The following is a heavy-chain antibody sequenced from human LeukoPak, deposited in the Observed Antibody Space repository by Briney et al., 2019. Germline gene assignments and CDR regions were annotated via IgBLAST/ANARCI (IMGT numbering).Heavy chain of an antibody. V-gene: IGHV5-51*01. CDR3: ARRSYFYDSSAYLNYFDY. D-gene: IGHD3-22*01. Sequence: GESLKISFRCSGYTFTSYWNGWVRQMPGKGLEWMAIIYPGDSDTRYSPSFQGQVTISADKSISTAYLQWSSLKASDTAMYYCARRSYFYDSSAYLNYFDYWGQGTLVTVSS. CDR2: IYPGDSDT. CDR1: GYTFTSYW. J-gene: IGHJ4*01.